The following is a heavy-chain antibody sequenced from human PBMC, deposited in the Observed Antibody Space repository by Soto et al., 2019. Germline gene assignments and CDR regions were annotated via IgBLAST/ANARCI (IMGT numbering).Heavy chain of an antibody. CDR2: LSATGGST. Sequence: EVQLLESGGGLVQPGGTLRLSCAASGFTFSNYAMSWVRQAPGKGLEWVSGLSATGGSTYYADSVKGRFTISRDNSKNILYLQTPSLRVEDTAVYYCAKTVQISGSYYYGMDVWGQGTTVTVSS. J-gene: IGHJ6*02. V-gene: IGHV3-23*01. D-gene: IGHD3-10*01. CDR1: GFTFSNYA. CDR3: AKTVQISGSYYYGMDV.